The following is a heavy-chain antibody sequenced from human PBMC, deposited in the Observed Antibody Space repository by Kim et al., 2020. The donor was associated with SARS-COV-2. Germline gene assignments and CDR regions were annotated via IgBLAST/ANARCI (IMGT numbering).Heavy chain of an antibody. CDR2: T. D-gene: IGHD6-13*01. Sequence: TRYAEKFQGSVTMPRDTSTSTVYVELSSLRSEDTAVYYCAKDRAGSWTFDFRGQGTLVTVSS. V-gene: IGHV1-46*01. CDR3: AKDRAGSWTFDF. J-gene: IGHJ4*02.